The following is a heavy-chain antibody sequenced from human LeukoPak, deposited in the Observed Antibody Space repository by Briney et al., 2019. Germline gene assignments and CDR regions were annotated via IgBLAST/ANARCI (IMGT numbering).Heavy chain of an antibody. D-gene: IGHD3-16*01. CDR2: ISGGAETT. Sequence: PGGSLRLSCAASGFTFSSYAMTWVRQAPGKGLEWVSAISGGAETTYYADSVKGRFTISRDNSKNTLYLRMNSLRAEDTAIYYCATRLSRDAFDIWGHGTMVTVSS. V-gene: IGHV3-23*01. J-gene: IGHJ3*02. CDR1: GFTFSSYA. CDR3: ATRLSRDAFDI.